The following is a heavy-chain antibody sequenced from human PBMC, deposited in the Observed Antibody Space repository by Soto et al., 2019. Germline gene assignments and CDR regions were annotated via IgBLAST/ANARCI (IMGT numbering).Heavy chain of an antibody. V-gene: IGHV1-3*01. CDR1: GYTFTSYA. CDR3: AREGYYYDSSGNKPHDY. D-gene: IGHD3-22*01. CDR2: INAGNGNT. Sequence: ASVKVSCKASGYTFTSYAIHWVRQAPGQRLEWMGWINAGNGNTKYSQKFQGRVTITRDTSTSTAYMELSSLRSEDTAVYYCAREGYYYDSSGNKPHDYWGQGTLVTVST. J-gene: IGHJ4*02.